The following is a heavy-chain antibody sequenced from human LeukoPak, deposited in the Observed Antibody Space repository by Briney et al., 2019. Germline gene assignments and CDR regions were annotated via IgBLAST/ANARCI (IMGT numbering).Heavy chain of an antibody. CDR3: AKSISGGTWNWFDP. CDR1: GGSFSSYY. CDR2: IYYSGNT. D-gene: IGHD2-15*01. Sequence: SETLSLTCTVPGGSFSSYYWTWIRQPPGKGLEWIGYIYYSGNTNYNPSLKTRVTISVDTSKNQFSLRLNSVTAADTAIYYCAKSISGGTWNWFDPWGQGTLVTLSS. V-gene: IGHV4-59*01. J-gene: IGHJ5*02.